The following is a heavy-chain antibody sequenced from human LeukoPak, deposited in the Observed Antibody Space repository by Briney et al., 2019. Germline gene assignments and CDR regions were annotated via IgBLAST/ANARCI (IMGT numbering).Heavy chain of an antibody. V-gene: IGHV4-30-2*01. Sequence: SETLSLTCAVSGGSISSGGYSWSWIRQPPGKGLEWIGYIYHSGSTYYNPSLKSRVTISVDRSKNQFSLKLSSVTAADTAVYYRARDSPGYAFDIWGQGTMVTVSS. J-gene: IGHJ3*02. CDR1: GGSISSGGYS. CDR3: ARDSPGYAFDI. CDR2: IYHSGST.